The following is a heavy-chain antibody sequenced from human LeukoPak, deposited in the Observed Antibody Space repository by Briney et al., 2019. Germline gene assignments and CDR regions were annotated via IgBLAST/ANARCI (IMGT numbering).Heavy chain of an antibody. CDR2: ISPTAEGT. CDR1: GFAFSNTG. V-gene: IGHV3-23*01. CDR3: ARDAGGACPFDY. J-gene: IGHJ4*02. D-gene: IGHD4-17*01. Sequence: PGGSLRLSCAASGFAFSNTGMAWVRQAPGRGLEWVSTISPTAEGTHYADSVKGRFTISRDNSKNTLSLEMNSLRADDTATYYCARDAGGACPFDYWGQGTRVIVSS.